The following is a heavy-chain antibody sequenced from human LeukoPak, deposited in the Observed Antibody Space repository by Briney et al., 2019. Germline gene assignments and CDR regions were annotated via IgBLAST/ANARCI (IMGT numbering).Heavy chain of an antibody. Sequence: QPGGSLRLSCAASGFTFSNYDMHWVRQAPGKGLEWVAVISYDGSNKYYADSVKGRFTISRDNSKNTLYLQMNSLRAEDTAMYYCAAIFGMITSDYWGQGTLVTVSS. CDR2: ISYDGSNK. D-gene: IGHD3-3*01. J-gene: IGHJ4*02. CDR3: AAIFGMITSDY. V-gene: IGHV3-30*03. CDR1: GFTFSNYD.